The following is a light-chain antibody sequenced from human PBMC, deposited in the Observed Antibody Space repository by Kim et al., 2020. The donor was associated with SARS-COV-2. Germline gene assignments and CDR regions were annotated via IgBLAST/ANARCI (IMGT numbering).Light chain of an antibody. CDR1: QGISNY. Sequence: ASGGDEVTITCRASQGISNYLDWYQQKPGKAPKLLIYATSTLQSGVPSLFRGSRSGTDFTLIITRLQPEDVATYYCQKYDSAPWTFGQGTKVDIK. J-gene: IGKJ1*01. V-gene: IGKV1-27*01. CDR2: ATS. CDR3: QKYDSAPWT.